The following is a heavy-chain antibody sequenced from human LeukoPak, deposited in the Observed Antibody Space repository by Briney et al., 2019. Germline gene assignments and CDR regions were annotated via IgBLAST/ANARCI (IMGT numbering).Heavy chain of an antibody. CDR2: IWYDGSNK. D-gene: IGHD3-22*01. CDR3: AREYYDSSGYYDY. CDR1: GFTFSSYG. Sequence: GGSLRLSCAASGFTFSSYGMHRVRQAPGKGLEWVAVIWYDGSNKYYADSVKGRFTISRDNSKNTLYLQMNSLRAEDTAVYYCAREYYDSSGYYDYWGQGTLVTVSS. V-gene: IGHV3-33*01. J-gene: IGHJ4*02.